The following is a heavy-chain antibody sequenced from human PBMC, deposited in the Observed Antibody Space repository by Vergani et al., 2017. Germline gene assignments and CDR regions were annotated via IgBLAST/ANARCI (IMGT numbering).Heavy chain of an antibody. D-gene: IGHD5-12*01. V-gene: IGHV3-30-3*01. J-gene: IGHJ5*02. CDR1: GFTFSSYA. CDR3: ARDLPDIVATITEGAWFDP. Sequence: QVQLVESGGGVVQPGRSLRLSCAASGFTFSSYAMHWVRPAPGKGLEWVAVISYDGSNKYYADSVKGRFTISRDNSKNTLYLQMNSLRAEDTAVYYCARDLPDIVATITEGAWFDPWGQGTLVTVSS. CDR2: ISYDGSNK.